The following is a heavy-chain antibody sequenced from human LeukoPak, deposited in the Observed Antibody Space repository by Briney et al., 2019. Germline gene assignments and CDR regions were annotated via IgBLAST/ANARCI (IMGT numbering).Heavy chain of an antibody. CDR3: AKVSFGGSGTIDY. D-gene: IGHD3-10*01. V-gene: IGHV3-30*18. CDR2: ISYDGSNK. CDR1: GFTFSGYG. Sequence: PGRSLRLSCAASGFTFSGYGMRWVRQAPGKGLEWVAVISYDGSNKYYADSVKGRFTISRDNSKNTLYLQMNSLRAEDTAVYYCAKVSFGGSGTIDYWGQGTLVTVS. J-gene: IGHJ4*02.